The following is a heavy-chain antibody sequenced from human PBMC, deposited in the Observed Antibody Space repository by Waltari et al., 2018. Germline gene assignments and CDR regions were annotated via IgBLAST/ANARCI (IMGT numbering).Heavy chain of an antibody. CDR1: GYTFTSYD. V-gene: IGHV1-8*03. CDR2: MNPNKGGT. Sequence: QVQLVQSGAEVKRPGASVKVSCKAAGYTFTSYDIHWVRQATGQGLEWIGWMNPNKGGTGYAQRFQGRVTITRNSSINTAYITLSSLRFDDTAIYYCARGAGYRGIYYYGMDVWGQGTTVTVS. J-gene: IGHJ6*02. D-gene: IGHD3-16*02. CDR3: ARGAGYRGIYYYGMDV.